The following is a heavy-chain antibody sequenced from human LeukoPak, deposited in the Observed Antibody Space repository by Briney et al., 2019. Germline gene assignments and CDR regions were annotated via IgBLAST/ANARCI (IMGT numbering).Heavy chain of an antibody. CDR2: INSSSSYT. V-gene: IGHV3-11*06. CDR3: ARDGETPRGSGSDSYYYYGMDV. J-gene: IGHJ6*04. Sequence: GGSLRLSCAASGFTFSDYYMSWIRQAPGKGLEWVSYINSSSSYTNYAESVKGRFTISRDNAKNSLYLQMNSLRAEDTAVYYCARDGETPRGSGSDSYYYYGMDVWGKGTTVTVSS. D-gene: IGHD3-10*01. CDR1: GFTFSDYY.